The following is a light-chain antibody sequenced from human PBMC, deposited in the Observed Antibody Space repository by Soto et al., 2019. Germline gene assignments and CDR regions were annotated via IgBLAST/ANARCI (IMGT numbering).Light chain of an antibody. Sequence: EIVLTHSPGTLSLSPGERATLSCRASQSVISNYLAWYQQKPGLAPRLLIYGAMNRATGIPDRFSGSGSGTEFTLTISSLEPEDFVVYYCQQYHSPPLTFGQGAKVDIK. V-gene: IGKV3-20*01. CDR3: QQYHSPPLT. CDR1: QSVISNY. CDR2: GAM. J-gene: IGKJ1*01.